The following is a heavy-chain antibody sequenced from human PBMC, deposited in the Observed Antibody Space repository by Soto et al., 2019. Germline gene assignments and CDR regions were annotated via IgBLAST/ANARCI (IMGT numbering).Heavy chain of an antibody. Sequence: PSETLSLTCTVSGGSISSSSYYWGWIRQPPGKGLEWIGSIYYSGSTYYNPSLKSRVTISVDTSKNQFSLKLSSVTAADTAVYYCARLSKWELLALDYWGQGTLVTVSS. D-gene: IGHD1-26*01. CDR1: GGSISSSSYY. J-gene: IGHJ4*02. CDR3: ARLSKWELLALDY. V-gene: IGHV4-39*01. CDR2: IYYSGST.